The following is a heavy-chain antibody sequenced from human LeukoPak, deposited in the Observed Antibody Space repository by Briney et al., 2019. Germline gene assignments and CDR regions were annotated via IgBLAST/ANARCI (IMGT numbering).Heavy chain of an antibody. CDR2: IYYSGST. Sequence: SETLSLTCTVSGGSISSSSYYWGWMRQPPGKGLEWIGSIYYSGSTYYNPSLKSRVTISVDTSKNQFSLKLSSVTAADTAVYYCARARSTYYYDSSGPYYFDYWGQGTLVTVSS. CDR3: ARARSTYYYDSSGPYYFDY. CDR1: GGSISSSSYY. D-gene: IGHD3-22*01. V-gene: IGHV4-39*07. J-gene: IGHJ4*02.